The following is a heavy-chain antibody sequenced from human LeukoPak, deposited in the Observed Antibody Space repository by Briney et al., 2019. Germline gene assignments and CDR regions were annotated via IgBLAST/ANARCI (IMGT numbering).Heavy chain of an antibody. CDR3: ARSRSGWSKGAFDY. Sequence: SETLSLTCAVYGGSFSGYYWSWIRQPPGKGLEWIGGINHSGSTNYNPSLKSRVTISVDTSKNQFSLKLSSVTAADTAVYYCARSRSGWSKGAFDYWGXGTLVTVSS. CDR2: INHSGST. V-gene: IGHV4-34*01. J-gene: IGHJ4*02. CDR1: GGSFSGYY. D-gene: IGHD6-19*01.